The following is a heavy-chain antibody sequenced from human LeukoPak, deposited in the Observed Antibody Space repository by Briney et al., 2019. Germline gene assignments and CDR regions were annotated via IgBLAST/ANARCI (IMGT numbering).Heavy chain of an antibody. CDR1: GYTFTGYY. CDR2: INPNSGDT. D-gene: IGHD3-22*01. J-gene: IGHJ5*02. Sequence: ASVKVSCKASGYTFTGYYMHWVRQAPGQGLEWMGRINPNSGDTNYAQEFQGRVTMTRDTSISTAYMELSRLRSDDTAVYYCATNYYDSSGYYPDPWGQGTLVTVSS. V-gene: IGHV1-2*06. CDR3: ATNYYDSSGYYPDP.